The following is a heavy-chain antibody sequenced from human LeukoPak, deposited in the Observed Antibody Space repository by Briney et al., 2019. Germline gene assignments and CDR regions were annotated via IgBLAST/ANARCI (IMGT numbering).Heavy chain of an antibody. V-gene: IGHV4-59*01. J-gene: IGHJ4*02. CDR1: GGSISSYY. CDR2: IYYSGTT. D-gene: IGHD6-13*01. Sequence: SEALSLTCTVSGGSISSYYWSWIRQPPGKGLEWIGYIYYSGTTNYNPSLKSRVTISVDTSKNQFSLKLSSVTAADTAVYYCARGVYVAAAQYGYWGQGTLVTVSS. CDR3: ARGVYVAAAQYGY.